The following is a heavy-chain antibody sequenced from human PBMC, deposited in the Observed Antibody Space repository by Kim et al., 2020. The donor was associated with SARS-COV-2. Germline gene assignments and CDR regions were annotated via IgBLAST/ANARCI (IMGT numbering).Heavy chain of an antibody. J-gene: IGHJ4*02. Sequence: GGSLRLSCAASGFTFSSYGMHWVRQAPGKGLEWVAVISYDGSNKYYADSVKGRFTISRDNSKNTLYLQMNSLRAEDTAVYYCAKDFYHGPVEQLWFTAGTAAAFVGCLFDYWGQGTLVTVSS. CDR2: ISYDGSNK. V-gene: IGHV3-30*18. D-gene: IGHD6-13*01. CDR3: AKDFYHGPVEQLWFTAGTAAAFVGCLFDY. CDR1: GFTFSSYG.